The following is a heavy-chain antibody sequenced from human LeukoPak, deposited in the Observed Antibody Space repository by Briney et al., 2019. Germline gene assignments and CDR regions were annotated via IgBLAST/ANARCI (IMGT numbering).Heavy chain of an antibody. CDR1: GGSFSGYY. J-gene: IGHJ4*02. CDR2: INHSGST. V-gene: IGHV4-34*01. D-gene: IGHD6-19*01. Sequence: SATLSLTCAVYGGSFSGYYWSWIRQPPGKGLEWIGEINHSGSTNYNPSLKSRVTISVDTSKNQFSLKLSSVTAADTAMYYCARESTTVAGTFDYWGQGTLVTVSS. CDR3: ARESTTVAGTFDY.